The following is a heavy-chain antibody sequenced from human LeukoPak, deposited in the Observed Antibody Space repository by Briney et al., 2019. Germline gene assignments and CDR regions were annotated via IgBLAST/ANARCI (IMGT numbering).Heavy chain of an antibody. CDR1: TFSFSSYW. CDR2: IKQEGFTK. Sequence: GGSLRLSCTASTFSFSSYWMSWLRQARGKGLEGVANIKQEGFTKYYVDSVRCRFTISRDSAKSSLSLQMNSLRAEDTAVYYCARVEFGEYSSYFDDWGQGTLVTVSS. CDR3: ARVEFGEYSSYFDD. V-gene: IGHV3-7*01. D-gene: IGHD3-10*01. J-gene: IGHJ4*02.